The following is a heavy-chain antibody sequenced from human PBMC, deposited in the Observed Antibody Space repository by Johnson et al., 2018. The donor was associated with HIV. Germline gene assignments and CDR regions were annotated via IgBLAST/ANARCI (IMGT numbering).Heavy chain of an antibody. J-gene: IGHJ3*02. Sequence: VESGGGVVQPGRSLRLSCAASGFTFDDYAMHWVRQAPGKGLEWVSGISWNSGSIGYADSVKGRFTISRDNAKNSLYLQMNSLRAEDTAVYYCARTARRYFVDAFDIWGQGTMVTVSS. CDR2: ISWNSGSI. CDR3: ARTARRYFVDAFDI. D-gene: IGHD3-9*01. CDR1: GFTFDDYA. V-gene: IGHV3-9*01.